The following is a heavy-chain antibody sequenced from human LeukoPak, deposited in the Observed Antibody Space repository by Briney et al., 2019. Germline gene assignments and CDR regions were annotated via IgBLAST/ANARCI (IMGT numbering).Heavy chain of an antibody. J-gene: IGHJ4*02. CDR1: GGSISSSSYY. D-gene: IGHD6-13*01. Sequence: PSETLSLTCTVSGGSISSSSYYWGWIRQPPGKGLEWIGSIYYSGTTYYNPSLKSRVTISVDTSKNQFSLKLSSVTAADTAVYYCASSRGGQQLAFYFDYWGQGTLVTVSS. CDR2: IYYSGTT. V-gene: IGHV4-39*07. CDR3: ASSRGGQQLAFYFDY.